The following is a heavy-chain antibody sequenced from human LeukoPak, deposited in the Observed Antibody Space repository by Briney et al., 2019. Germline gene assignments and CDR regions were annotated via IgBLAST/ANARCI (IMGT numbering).Heavy chain of an antibody. CDR3: ARRGLAAAAYYYYYMDV. CDR1: GGSISSYY. CDR2: IYYSGST. V-gene: IGHV4-59*12. Sequence: PSETLSLTCTVSGGSISSYYWSWIRQPPGKGLEWIGYIYYSGSTNYNPSLKSRVTISVDTSKNQFSLKLSSVTAADTAVYYCARRGLAAAAYYYYYMDVWGKGTTVTISS. D-gene: IGHD6-13*01. J-gene: IGHJ6*03.